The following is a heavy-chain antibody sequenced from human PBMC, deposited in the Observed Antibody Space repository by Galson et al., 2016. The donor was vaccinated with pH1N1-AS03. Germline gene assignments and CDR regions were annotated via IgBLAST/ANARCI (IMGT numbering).Heavy chain of an antibody. V-gene: IGHV2-70*20. D-gene: IGHD6-13*01. J-gene: IGHJ4*02. CDR3: ARVWGAAAGYFDS. Sequence: PALVKPTQTLTLTCSFAGFSLTSPGVCVTWVRQPPGKALEWLATIDSDDDKYYTTSLKTRLTISKDHSKHQVVLTLTNMDPVDTATYYCARVWGAAAGYFDSWGPGNLVVVSS. CDR1: GFSLTSPGVC. CDR2: IDSDDDK.